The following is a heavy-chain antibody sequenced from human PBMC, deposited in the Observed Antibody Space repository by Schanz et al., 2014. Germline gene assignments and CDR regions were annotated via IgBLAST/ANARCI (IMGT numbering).Heavy chain of an antibody. D-gene: IGHD2-21*02. V-gene: IGHV3-48*03. CDR3: AKVQTHTLYGGNSCFDY. CDR1: GFTFRGHA. Sequence: EVQLVESGGGVVQPGTSLRLSCAASGFTFRGHAMHWVRQAPGKGLEWVSYISSGGSDTYYADSVQGRFTISRDNARNSLYLQMNSLRPEDTALYYCAKVQTHTLYGGNSCFDYWGQGTLVTVSS. J-gene: IGHJ4*02. CDR2: ISSGGSDT.